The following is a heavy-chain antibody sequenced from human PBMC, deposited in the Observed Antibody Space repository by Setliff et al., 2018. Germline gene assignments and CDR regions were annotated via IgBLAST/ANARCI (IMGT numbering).Heavy chain of an antibody. CDR2: ISSYNGVT. Sequence: ASVKVSCKVSAYISSSYGISWVRQAPGQGLEWMGWISSYNGVTNYEQRFQGRVTMTTDTATSAAYMELRSLRSDDTALYYCAISTLSICSGGACPNAFDIWGPGTLVT. J-gene: IGHJ3*02. V-gene: IGHV1-18*01. CDR1: AYISSSYG. CDR3: AISTLSICSGGACPNAFDI. D-gene: IGHD2-15*01.